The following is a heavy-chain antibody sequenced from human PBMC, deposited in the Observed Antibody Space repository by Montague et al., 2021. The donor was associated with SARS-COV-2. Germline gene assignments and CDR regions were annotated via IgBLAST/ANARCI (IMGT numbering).Heavy chain of an antibody. V-gene: IGHV2-5*02. CDR3: ARRYDFYRAEAFDV. Sequence: PALAKPTQTLTLTCVFSGFSLNTDGVGVAWIRRPPGKALEWLALIYWDGDQRYSPSLKTRVTITKDTSRNRVVLTTTNLDPVDTATYYCARRYDFYRAEAFDVWGQGTMVTVSS. J-gene: IGHJ3*01. D-gene: IGHD3-3*01. CDR1: GFSLNTDGVG. CDR2: IYWDGDQ.